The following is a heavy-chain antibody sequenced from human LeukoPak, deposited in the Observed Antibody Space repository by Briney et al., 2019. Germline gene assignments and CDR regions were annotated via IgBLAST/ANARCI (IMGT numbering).Heavy chain of an antibody. Sequence: ASVKVSCKVSGYTLTELSIHWVRQAPGKGLEWMGGFDPEEGGTIYAQKFQGRVTMTEDTSTDTAWMELNSLRSEDTALYYCARVQWGYDSRGFYSNWFDPWGQGTLVTVSS. CDR3: ARVQWGYDSRGFYSNWFDP. V-gene: IGHV1-24*01. CDR1: GYTLTELS. CDR2: FDPEEGGT. J-gene: IGHJ5*02. D-gene: IGHD3-22*01.